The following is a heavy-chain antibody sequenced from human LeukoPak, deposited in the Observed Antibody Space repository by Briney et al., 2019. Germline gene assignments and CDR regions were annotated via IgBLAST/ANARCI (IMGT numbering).Heavy chain of an antibody. Sequence: PGGSLRLSCAASGFTFSSYEINWVRQAPGKGLVWVSYISSGGSTVYYADSVKGRFTISRDNAKNSLYLQMSSLRAEDTAVYYCARAFYGDPDYWGQGTLVTVSS. CDR2: ISSGGSTV. CDR3: ARAFYGDPDY. J-gene: IGHJ4*02. D-gene: IGHD4-17*01. V-gene: IGHV3-48*03. CDR1: GFTFSSYE.